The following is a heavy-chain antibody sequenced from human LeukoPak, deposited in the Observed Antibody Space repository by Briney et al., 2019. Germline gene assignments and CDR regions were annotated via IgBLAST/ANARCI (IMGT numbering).Heavy chain of an antibody. J-gene: IGHJ5*02. Sequence: GESPRLSCAASGFTFSSYWMSWVRQAPGKGLEWVANIKQDGSEKYYVDSVKGRFTISRDNAKNSLYLQMNSLRAEDTAVYYCARDLDDFWSGSNWFDPWGQGTLVTVSS. CDR2: IKQDGSEK. D-gene: IGHD3-3*01. V-gene: IGHV3-7*01. CDR3: ARDLDDFWSGSNWFDP. CDR1: GFTFSSYW.